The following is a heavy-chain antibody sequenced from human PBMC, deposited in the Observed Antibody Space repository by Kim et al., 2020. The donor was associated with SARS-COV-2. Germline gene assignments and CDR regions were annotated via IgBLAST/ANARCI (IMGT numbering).Heavy chain of an antibody. CDR1: GGSISSSSYY. J-gene: IGHJ6*02. CDR3: ERSPGIAAAGISYGMDV. Sequence: SETLSLTCTVSGGSISSSSYYWGWIRQPPGKGLEWIGSIYYSGSTYYNPSLKSRVTISVDTSKNQFSLKLSSVTAADTAVYYCERSPGIAAAGISYGMDVWGQGTTVTVSS. D-gene: IGHD6-13*01. CDR2: IYYSGST. V-gene: IGHV4-39*01.